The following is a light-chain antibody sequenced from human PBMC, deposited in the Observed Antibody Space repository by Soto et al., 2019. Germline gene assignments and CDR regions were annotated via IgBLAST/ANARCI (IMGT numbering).Light chain of an antibody. V-gene: IGLV2-14*01. J-gene: IGLJ2*01. Sequence: QSALTQPASVSGSPGQSITISCTGTSSDVGGYNYVSWYQQHPGKAPKLMIYDVSNRPSGVSNRFSGSKSGNTASLTISGVQAEDEADYYCSSYPSSSTLVFGGGTKVTVL. CDR1: SSDVGGYNY. CDR2: DVS. CDR3: SSYPSSSTLV.